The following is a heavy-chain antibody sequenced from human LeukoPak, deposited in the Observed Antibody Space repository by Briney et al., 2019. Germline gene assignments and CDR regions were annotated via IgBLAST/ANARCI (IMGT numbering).Heavy chain of an antibody. V-gene: IGHV3-43*01. Sequence: GGSLRLSCVASRFTFSNYWMTWVRQAPGKGLEWVSLISWDGGSTYYADSVKGRFTISRDNSKNSLYLQMNSLRTEDTALYYCAKGQDGYNSADYWGQGTLVTVSS. CDR1: RFTFSNYW. CDR3: AKGQDGYNSADY. CDR2: ISWDGGST. D-gene: IGHD5-24*01. J-gene: IGHJ4*02.